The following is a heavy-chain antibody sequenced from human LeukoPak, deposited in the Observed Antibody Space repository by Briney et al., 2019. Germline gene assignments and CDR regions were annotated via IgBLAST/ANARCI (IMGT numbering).Heavy chain of an antibody. CDR3: ARDLDGSSGCDY. Sequence: PGGSLRLSCAAAGFTFSDHFMDWVRQAPGKGLEWVGRSRNKDNSYTTEYAASVKGRFTISRDDSKNSVYLQMNSLKTEDTAVYYCARDLDGSSGCDYWGQGTLVTVSS. J-gene: IGHJ4*02. V-gene: IGHV3-72*01. CDR2: SRNKDNSYTT. CDR1: GFTFSDHF. D-gene: IGHD6-13*01.